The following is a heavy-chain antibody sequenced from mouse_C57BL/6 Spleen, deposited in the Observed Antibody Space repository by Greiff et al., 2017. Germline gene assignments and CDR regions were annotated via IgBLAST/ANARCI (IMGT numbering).Heavy chain of an antibody. D-gene: IGHD2-4*01. CDR1: GYTFTSYW. CDR3: ARDYEGFDV. Sequence: QVQLKQPGAELVKPGASVKMSCKASGYTFTSYWITWVKQRPGQGLEWIGDIYPGSGSTNYNEKFKSKATLTVDTSSSTAYMQLSSLTSEDSAVYYCARDYEGFDVWGTETTVTVSS. CDR2: IYPGSGST. V-gene: IGHV1-55*01. J-gene: IGHJ1*03.